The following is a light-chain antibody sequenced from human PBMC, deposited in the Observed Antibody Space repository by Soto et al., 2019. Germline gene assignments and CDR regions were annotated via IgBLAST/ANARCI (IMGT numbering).Light chain of an antibody. J-gene: IGKJ1*01. V-gene: IGKV3-20*01. Sequence: EIVLTQSPGTLSLSPGERATLSCRAGQTVSGTFLAWYQQKPGQPPRLLIYGASSRATGIPDRFTGGGSGTEFTLTISRLEPEDFAMYYCQQYGGSPQWTFGQGTRVEIK. CDR1: QTVSGTF. CDR2: GAS. CDR3: QQYGGSPQWT.